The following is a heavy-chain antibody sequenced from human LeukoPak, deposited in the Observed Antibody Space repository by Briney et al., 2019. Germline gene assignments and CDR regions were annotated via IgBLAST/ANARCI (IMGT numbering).Heavy chain of an antibody. CDR1: GATVSSNY. CDR3: ARGFSGY. CDR2: IYSGGAT. D-gene: IGHD3-10*01. Sequence: GGSLRLSCVVSGATVSSNYMSWVRQAPGKGLEWVSVIYSGGATYYADSVKGRFTISRDISQNTLYLQMNDLRAEDTAVYYCARGFSGYWGQGTLVTVSS. V-gene: IGHV3-66*02. J-gene: IGHJ4*01.